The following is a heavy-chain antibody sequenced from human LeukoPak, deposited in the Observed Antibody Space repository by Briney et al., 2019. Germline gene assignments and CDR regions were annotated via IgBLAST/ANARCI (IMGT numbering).Heavy chain of an antibody. CDR3: ARAHGVVDPFSPFDI. CDR1: GGSISSYY. D-gene: IGHD3-22*01. Sequence: SETLSLTCTVSGGSISSYYWSWIRQPPGKGLEWIGYIYYSGSTNYNPSLTSRVTISVDTSKNQFSLKLSSVTAADTAVYYCARAHGVVDPFSPFDIWGQGTMVTVSS. V-gene: IGHV4-59*01. CDR2: IYYSGST. J-gene: IGHJ3*02.